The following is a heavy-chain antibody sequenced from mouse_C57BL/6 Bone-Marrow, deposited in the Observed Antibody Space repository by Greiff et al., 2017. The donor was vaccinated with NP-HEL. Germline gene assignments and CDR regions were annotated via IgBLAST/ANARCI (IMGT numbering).Heavy chain of an antibody. CDR2: ISSGSSTI. D-gene: IGHD1-1*01. Sequence: EVKLMESGGGLVKPGGSLKLSCAASGFTFSDYGMHWVRQAPEKGLEWVAYISSGSSTIYYADTVKGRFTISRDNAKNTLFLQMTSLRSEDTAMYYCATYYYGSSNAMDYWGQGTSVTVSS. V-gene: IGHV5-17*01. CDR1: GFTFSDYG. CDR3: ATYYYGSSNAMDY. J-gene: IGHJ4*01.